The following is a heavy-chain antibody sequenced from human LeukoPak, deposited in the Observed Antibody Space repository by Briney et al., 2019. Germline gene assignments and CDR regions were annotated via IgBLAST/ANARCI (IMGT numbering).Heavy chain of an antibody. D-gene: IGHD3-16*01. V-gene: IGHV3-7*01. CDR1: GVTFSSYW. J-gene: IGHJ6*02. Sequence: GGSLRLSCAASGVTFSSYWMNWARQAPGKGLEWVASINHNGNVNYYVDSVKGRFTISRDNAKNSLYLQMNSLRAEDTAVYYCARDPSTGGGYYYGMDVWGQGTTVTVSS. CDR2: INHNGNVN. CDR3: ARDPSTGGGYYYGMDV.